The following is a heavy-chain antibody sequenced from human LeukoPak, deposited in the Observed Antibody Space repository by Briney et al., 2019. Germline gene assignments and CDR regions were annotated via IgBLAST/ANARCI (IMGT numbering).Heavy chain of an antibody. CDR3: ARDAYYYDSSGYYTLESFDY. Sequence: SETLSLTCTVSGGSISSGDYYWSWIRQPPGKGLEWIGYIYYSGSTYYNPSLKSRVTISVDTSKNQFSLKLSSVTAADTAVYYCARDAYYYDSSGYYTLESFDYWGRGTLVTVSS. D-gene: IGHD3-22*01. J-gene: IGHJ4*02. V-gene: IGHV4-30-4*08. CDR1: GGSISSGDYY. CDR2: IYYSGST.